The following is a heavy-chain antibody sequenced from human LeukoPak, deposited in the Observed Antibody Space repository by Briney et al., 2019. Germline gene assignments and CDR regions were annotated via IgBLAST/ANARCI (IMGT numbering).Heavy chain of an antibody. CDR2: INHSGST. J-gene: IGHJ4*02. Sequence: SETLSLTCAVYGGSFSGYYWSWIRQPPGKGLEWIGEINHSGSTNYNPSLRSRVTISVDTSKNQFSLKLSSVTAADTAVYYCARRVGSYSDYWGQGTLVTVSS. CDR3: ARRVGSYSDY. CDR1: GGSFSGYY. D-gene: IGHD1-26*01. V-gene: IGHV4-34*01.